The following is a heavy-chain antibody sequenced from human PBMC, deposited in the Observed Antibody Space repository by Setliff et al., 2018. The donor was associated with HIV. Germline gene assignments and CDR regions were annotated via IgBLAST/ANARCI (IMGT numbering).Heavy chain of an antibody. CDR1: GYTFTNYG. J-gene: IGHJ6*02. D-gene: IGHD6-19*01. Sequence: ASVKVSCKASGYTFTNYGISWVRQAPGHGLEWMGWISPHIGHTNYAQTFQGRVTMTVDTSTNRAYMEVRSLRSDDTAVYFCARLGSGWSDSYYYAMDVWGQGTTVTVSS. CDR2: ISPHIGHT. V-gene: IGHV1-18*01. CDR3: ARLGSGWSDSYYYAMDV.